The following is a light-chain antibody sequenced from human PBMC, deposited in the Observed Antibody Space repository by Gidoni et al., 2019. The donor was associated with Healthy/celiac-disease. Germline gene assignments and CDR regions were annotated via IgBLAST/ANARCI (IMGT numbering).Light chain of an antibody. V-gene: IGLV3-1*01. J-gene: IGLJ1*01. Sequence: SYDLTQPPSVSVSPGQTASITCSGDKLGDKYACWYQQKPGQSPVLVIYQDSKRPSVIPERFSRSNSGNTATLTISGTQAMDEADYYCQALRVFGTGTKVTVL. CDR2: QDS. CDR3: QALRV. CDR1: KLGDKY.